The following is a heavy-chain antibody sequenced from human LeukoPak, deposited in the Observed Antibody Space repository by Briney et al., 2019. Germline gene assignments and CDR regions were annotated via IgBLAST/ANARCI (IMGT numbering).Heavy chain of an antibody. J-gene: IGHJ4*02. D-gene: IGHD3-10*01. CDR2: IFYSGST. Sequence: SETLSLTCTVSGGSVSSSDYYWGWIRQPPGKGLEWIGNIFYSGSTYYNPSLESRVTISVDTSKNQFSLNLSSVTAADTALYYCARFYGSGNYYRALGYWGQGILVTVSS. V-gene: IGHV4-39*01. CDR3: ARFYGSGNYYRALGY. CDR1: GGSVSSSDYY.